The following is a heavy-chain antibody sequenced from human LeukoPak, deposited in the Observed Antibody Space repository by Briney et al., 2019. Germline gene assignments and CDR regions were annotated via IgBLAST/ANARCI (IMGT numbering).Heavy chain of an antibody. J-gene: IGHJ4*02. CDR2: IKSKTDGGTT. D-gene: IGHD3-22*01. V-gene: IGHV3-15*01. Sequence: GSLRLSCAASGFAFSNAWMSWVRRAPGKGLEWVGRIKSKTDGGTTYYAAPVKGRFTISRDDSKNTLYLQMNSLKTEDTAVYYCTTGAYDSSGYYYLDYWGQGTLVTVSS. CDR3: TTGAYDSSGYYYLDY. CDR1: GFAFSNAW.